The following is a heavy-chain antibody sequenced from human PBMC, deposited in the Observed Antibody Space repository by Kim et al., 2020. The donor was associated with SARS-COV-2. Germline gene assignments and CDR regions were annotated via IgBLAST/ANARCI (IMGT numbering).Heavy chain of an antibody. V-gene: IGHV1-45*02. CDR3: ARSGATTRDYGMDV. Sequence: AQKFQDRVTITRERSMGTAYMGLSSLRSEDTAMYYCARSGATTRDYGMDVWGQGTTVTVSS. D-gene: IGHD1-26*01. J-gene: IGHJ6*02.